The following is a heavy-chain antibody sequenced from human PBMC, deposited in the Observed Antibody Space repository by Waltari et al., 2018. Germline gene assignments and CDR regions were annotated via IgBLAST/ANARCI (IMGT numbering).Heavy chain of an antibody. CDR1: GYSISSGYY. Sequence: QVQLQESGPGLVKPSETLSLTCAVSGYSISSGYYWGWIRQPPGKGLEWIGSIYHSGSTYYNPSLKSRVTISVDTSKIQFSLKLSSVTAADTAVYYCARLGLVDSLFDYWGQGTLVIVSS. CDR2: IYHSGST. D-gene: IGHD2-8*02. CDR3: ARLGLVDSLFDY. V-gene: IGHV4-38-2*01. J-gene: IGHJ4*02.